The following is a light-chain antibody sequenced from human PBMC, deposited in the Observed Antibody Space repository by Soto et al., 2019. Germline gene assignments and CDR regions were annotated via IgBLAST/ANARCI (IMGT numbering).Light chain of an antibody. Sequence: QSALTQPASVSGSPGQSITMSCTGISSDVGSYIFVSWYQQHPGKAPKLIIYEATKRPSGISSRFSGSKSGNTASLTISGLQAEDEADYYCCSYAGSSAVVFGGGTKVTVL. CDR1: SSDVGSYIF. CDR2: EAT. J-gene: IGLJ2*01. V-gene: IGLV2-23*01. CDR3: CSYAGSSAVV.